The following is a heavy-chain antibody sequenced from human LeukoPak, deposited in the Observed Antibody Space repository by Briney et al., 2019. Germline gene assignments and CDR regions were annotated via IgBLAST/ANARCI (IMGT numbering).Heavy chain of an antibody. V-gene: IGHV3-23*01. J-gene: IGHJ4*02. CDR3: AKGYVVAAAGLRKEFDY. CDR2: ISGSGGST. Sequence: GGSPRLSCAASGFTFSSYAMSWVRQAPGKGLEWVSAISGSGGSTYYADSVKGRFTISRDNSKNTLYLQMNSLRAEDTAVYYCAKGYVVAAAGLRKEFDYWGQGTLVTVSS. CDR1: GFTFSSYA. D-gene: IGHD6-13*01.